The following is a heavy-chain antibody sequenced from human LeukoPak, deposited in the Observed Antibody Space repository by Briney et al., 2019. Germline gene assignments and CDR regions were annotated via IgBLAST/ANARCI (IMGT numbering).Heavy chain of an antibody. CDR1: GFTFSSYG. J-gene: IGHJ4*02. CDR2: ISYDGSNK. CDR3: AKDHGHDYGDYTFDY. V-gene: IGHV3-30*18. D-gene: IGHD4-17*01. Sequence: GGSLRLSCAASGFTFSSYGMHWVRQAPGKGLEWVAVISYDGSNKYYADSVKGRFTISRDNSKNTLYLQMNSLRAEDTAVYYCAKDHGHDYGDYTFDYWGQGTLVTVSS.